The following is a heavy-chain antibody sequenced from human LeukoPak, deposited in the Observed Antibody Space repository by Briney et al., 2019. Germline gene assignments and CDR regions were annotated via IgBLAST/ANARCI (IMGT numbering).Heavy chain of an antibody. Sequence: SETLSLTCTVSGGSISSSTYYWGWIRQPPGKGLEWIGSIYYSGSTYYNPSLKSRVTISVDTSKNQFSLKLSSVTAADTVVYYCARGPRWLQDYFNYWGQGTLVTVSS. D-gene: IGHD5-24*01. V-gene: IGHV4-39*07. CDR1: GGSISSSTYY. J-gene: IGHJ4*02. CDR2: IYYSGST. CDR3: ARGPRWLQDYFNY.